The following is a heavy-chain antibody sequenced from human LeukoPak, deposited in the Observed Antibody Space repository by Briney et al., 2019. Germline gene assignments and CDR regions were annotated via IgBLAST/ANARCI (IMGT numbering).Heavy chain of an antibody. D-gene: IGHD3-10*01. CDR2: MNPNSGNT. CDR1: GYTFTSYD. CDR3: ARGLGEQLLWFGELLSGNWFDP. Sequence: ASVKVSCKASGYTFTSYDINWVRQATGQGLEWMGWMNPNSGNTGYAQKFQGRVTMTRNTSISTAYMELSSLRSEDTAVYYCARGLGEQLLWFGELLSGNWFDPWGQGTLVTVSS. V-gene: IGHV1-8*01. J-gene: IGHJ5*02.